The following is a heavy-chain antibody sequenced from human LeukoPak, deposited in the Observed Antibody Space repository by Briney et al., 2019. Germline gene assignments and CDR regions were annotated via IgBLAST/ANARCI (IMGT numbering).Heavy chain of an antibody. CDR3: ARGDSSSSGDFDY. D-gene: IGHD6-6*01. V-gene: IGHV4-31*03. CDR1: GGSISSGGYY. CDR2: IYYSGST. Sequence: PSETLSLTCTVSGGSISSGGYYWSWIRQHPGKGLEWVGYIYYSGSTYYNPSLKSRVTISVDTSKNQFSLKPSSVTAADTAVYYCARGDSSSSGDFDYWGQGTLVTVSS. J-gene: IGHJ4*02.